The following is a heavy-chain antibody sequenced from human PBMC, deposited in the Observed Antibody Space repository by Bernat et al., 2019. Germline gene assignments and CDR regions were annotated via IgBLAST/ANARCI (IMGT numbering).Heavy chain of an antibody. V-gene: IGHV3-7*01. Sequence: EEQLVESGGGWVQPGGSLRLSCEASGFTLRTFWMTWVRQAPGKGLEWVANIIQDGSEIYYVDSVKGRFTISRDNAMNSLFLQMNTLRVEDTAVYYCARVGYTRHQGGTALDIWGQGTMVTVSS. CDR2: IIQDGSEI. J-gene: IGHJ3*02. CDR3: ARVGYTRHQGGTALDI. D-gene: IGHD5-12*01. CDR1: GFTLRTFW.